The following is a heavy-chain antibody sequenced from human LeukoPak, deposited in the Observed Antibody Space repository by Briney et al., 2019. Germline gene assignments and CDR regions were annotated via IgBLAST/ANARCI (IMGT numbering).Heavy chain of an antibody. CDR2: ISGSGGST. Sequence: AGGSLRLSCAASGFTFSSYGTSWVRQAPGKGLEWVSAISGSGGSTYYADSVKGRFTISRDNSKNTLYLQMNSLRAEDTAVYYCARIVATGRGFDPWGQGTLVTVSS. D-gene: IGHD5-12*01. CDR3: ARIVATGRGFDP. J-gene: IGHJ5*02. V-gene: IGHV3-23*01. CDR1: GFTFSSYG.